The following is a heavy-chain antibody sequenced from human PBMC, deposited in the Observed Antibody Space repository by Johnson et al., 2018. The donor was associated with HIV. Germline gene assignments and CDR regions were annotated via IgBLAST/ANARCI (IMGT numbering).Heavy chain of an antibody. CDR1: GFTFSSYA. D-gene: IGHD1-26*01. J-gene: IGHJ3*02. V-gene: IGHV3-30*04. CDR3: ASEAKHHVGANRVSSFDI. CDR2: ISYDGSNK. Sequence: LSCAASGFTFSSYAMHWVRQAPGKGLEWVAVISYDGSNKYYADSVKGRFTISRDNAKKSLCLQMNTLRAEDTALYYCASEAKHHVGANRVSSFDIWGQGTMVTVSS.